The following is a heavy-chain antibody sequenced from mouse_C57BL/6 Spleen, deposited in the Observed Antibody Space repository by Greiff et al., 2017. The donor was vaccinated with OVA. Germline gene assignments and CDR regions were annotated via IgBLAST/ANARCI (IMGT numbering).Heavy chain of an antibody. Sequence: QVQLQQPGAELVKPGASVKLSCKASGYTFTSYWMHWVKQRPGQGLEWIGMIHPNSGSTNYNEKFKSKATLTVDKSSSTAYMQLSSLTSEDSAVYYCAVVATDYYAMDYWGRGTSVTVSS. CDR1: GYTFTSYW. CDR3: AVVATDYYAMDY. CDR2: IHPNSGST. V-gene: IGHV1-64*01. J-gene: IGHJ4*01. D-gene: IGHD1-1*01.